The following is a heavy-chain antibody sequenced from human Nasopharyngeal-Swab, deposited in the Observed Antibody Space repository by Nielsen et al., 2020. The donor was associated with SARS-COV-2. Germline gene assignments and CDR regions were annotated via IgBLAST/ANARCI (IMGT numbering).Heavy chain of an antibody. CDR2: ISRDGDST. CDR3: AKRDYYDTTGYFDS. V-gene: IGHV3-23*01. Sequence: GGSLTLSCAASGFTFNYFAMSWVRQPPGKGLEWVAAISRDGDSTFYAGPVKGRFAISRDNSKNTLFLQMNALRAGDTALYFCAKRDYYDTTGYFDSWGQGTLVTVSS. J-gene: IGHJ4*02. CDR1: GFTFNYFA. D-gene: IGHD3-22*01.